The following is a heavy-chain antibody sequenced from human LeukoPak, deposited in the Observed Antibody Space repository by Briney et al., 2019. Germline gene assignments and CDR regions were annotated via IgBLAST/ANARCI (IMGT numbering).Heavy chain of an antibody. D-gene: IGHD6-6*01. CDR2: IYSGGST. CDR3: AKDSSYPAPYYFDY. J-gene: IGHJ4*02. CDR1: GFTVSSNY. V-gene: IGHV3-53*05. Sequence: PGGSLRLSCAASGFTVSSNYMSWVRQAPGKGLEWVSVIYSGGSTYYADSVKGRLTISRDNSKNTLYLQMNSLRAEDTAVYYCAKDSSYPAPYYFDYWGQGTLVTVSS.